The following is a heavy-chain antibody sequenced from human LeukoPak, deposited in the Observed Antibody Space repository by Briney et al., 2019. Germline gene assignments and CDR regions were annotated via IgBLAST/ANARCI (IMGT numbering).Heavy chain of an antibody. CDR2: IYHSGST. J-gene: IGHJ4*02. D-gene: IGHD5-12*01. CDR1: GYSISSGYY. V-gene: IGHV4-38-2*01. CDR3: ARYSGYASYYFDY. Sequence: SGTLSLTCAVSGYSISSGYYWGWIRQPPGKGLEWIGSIYHSGSTYYNPSLKSRVTISVDTSKNQFSLKLSSVTAADTAVYYCARYSGYASYYFDYWGQGTLVTVSS.